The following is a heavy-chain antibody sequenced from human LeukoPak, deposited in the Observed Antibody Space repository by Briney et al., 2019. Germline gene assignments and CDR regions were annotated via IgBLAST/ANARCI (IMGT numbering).Heavy chain of an antibody. CDR3: ANPCSGGTCFPHW. CDR2: ISDSGAVT. J-gene: IGHJ4*02. Sequence: GGSLRLSYAASGFIFSSYAMSWVRQAPGKGLEWVSGISDSGAVTYYADSVKGRFTISRDNSENTLYLQMNSLRVEDTAVYYCANPCSGGTCFPHWWGQGTLVTVSS. CDR1: GFIFSSYA. D-gene: IGHD2-15*01. V-gene: IGHV3-23*01.